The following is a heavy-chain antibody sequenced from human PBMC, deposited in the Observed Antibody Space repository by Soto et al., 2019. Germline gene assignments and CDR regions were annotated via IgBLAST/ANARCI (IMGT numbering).Heavy chain of an antibody. CDR3: SWVRRLAPVSNTYAPRLDV. CDR1: GASVSTDGYY. CDR2: IYYRGSS. D-gene: IGHD4-17*01. Sequence: QVQLQESGPGLVKPSETLSLTCTVSGASVSTDGYYWNWIRQPPGRTLEWIGSIYYRGSSGYYPSLKSLVTSSVDTDNHKFSRIRSSATAADTAVSFCSWVRRLAPVSNTYAPRLDVWGRGTTVTVSS. J-gene: IGHJ6*02. V-gene: IGHV4-61*08.